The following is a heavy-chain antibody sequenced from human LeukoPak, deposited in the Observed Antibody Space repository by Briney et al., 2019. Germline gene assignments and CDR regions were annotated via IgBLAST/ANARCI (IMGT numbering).Heavy chain of an antibody. D-gene: IGHD1-26*01. V-gene: IGHV1-8*03. CDR1: GYTFTSYD. J-gene: IGHJ5*02. CDR3: ARGYSGSYSYWFDP. Sequence: GASVKVSCKASGYTFTSYDINWVRQATGQGLEWMGWMNPNSGNTGYAQKFQGRVTITRNTSISTAYMELSGLRSEDTAVYYCARGYSGSYSYWFDPWGQGTLLTVSS. CDR2: MNPNSGNT.